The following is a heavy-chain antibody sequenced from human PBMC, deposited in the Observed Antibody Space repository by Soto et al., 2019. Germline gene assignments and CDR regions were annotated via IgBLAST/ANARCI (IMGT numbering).Heavy chain of an antibody. CDR1: GYSFTSYW. Sequence: GESLKISCKGSGYSFTSYWIGWVRQMPGKGLEWMGIIYPGDSDTRYSPPFQGQVTISADKSISTAYLQWSSLKASDTAMYYCASRAYYYDSSGYYQDAFDIWGQGTMVTVSS. CDR3: ASRAYYYDSSGYYQDAFDI. J-gene: IGHJ3*02. CDR2: IYPGDSDT. D-gene: IGHD3-22*01. V-gene: IGHV5-51*01.